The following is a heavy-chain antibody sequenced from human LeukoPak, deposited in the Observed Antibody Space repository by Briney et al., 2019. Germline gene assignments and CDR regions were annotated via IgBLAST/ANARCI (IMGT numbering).Heavy chain of an antibody. CDR1: GGSISSSSYY. Sequence: SETLSLTCSVSGGSISSSSYYWGWIRQPPGKGLEWIGMIYFTGSTYYNPSLRSRVTLSLDTSKNQFSLKLSSVTAADTAVYYCARRGYYYGSGSYFYYYYYMDVWGKGTTVTISS. CDR2: IYFTGST. CDR3: ARRGYYYGSGSYFYYYYYMDV. D-gene: IGHD3-10*01. J-gene: IGHJ6*03. V-gene: IGHV4-39*01.